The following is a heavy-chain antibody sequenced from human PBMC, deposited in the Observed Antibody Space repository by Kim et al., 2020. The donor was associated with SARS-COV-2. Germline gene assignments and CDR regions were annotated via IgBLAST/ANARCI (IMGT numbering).Heavy chain of an antibody. CDR1: GYNLDGYA. D-gene: IGHD6-13*01. CDR2: INTGNGNT. Sequence: ASVKVSCRASGYNLDGYAMQWARQAPGQRLEWMGWINTGNGNTQYSLNFHGRITITTTASSISLELRSLRSADTGTYFCARGVPFAGYPFDPCGQGTLVT. V-gene: IGHV1-3*04. J-gene: IGHJ5*02. CDR3: ARGVPFAGYPFDP.